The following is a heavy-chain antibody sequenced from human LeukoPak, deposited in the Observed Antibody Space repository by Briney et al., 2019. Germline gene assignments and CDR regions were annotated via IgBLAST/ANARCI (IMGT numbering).Heavy chain of an antibody. CDR1: GFTFSSYA. D-gene: IGHD5-12*01. V-gene: IGHV3-23*01. CDR3: AKGPSDIVVSYYGMDV. CDR2: ISGGGYSS. J-gene: IGHJ6*02. Sequence: GGSLRLSCAASGFTFSSYAMSWVRQAPGKGLEWVSVISGGGYSSYYAASVKGRFTISRDNSKNTLYLQMNSLRAEDTAVYYCAKGPSDIVVSYYGMDVWGQGTTVTVSS.